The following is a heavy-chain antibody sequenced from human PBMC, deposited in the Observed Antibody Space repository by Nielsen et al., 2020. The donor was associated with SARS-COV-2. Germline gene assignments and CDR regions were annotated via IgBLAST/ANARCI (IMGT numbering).Heavy chain of an antibody. J-gene: IGHJ4*02. CDR3: ARRKRIAAAGTWY. V-gene: IGHV4-39*01. Sequence: SETLSLTCTVSGGSISSSSYYWGWIRQPPGKGLEWIGSIYYSGSTYYNPSLKSRVTISVDTSKNQFSLKLSSVTAADTAVYYCARRKRIAAAGTWYWGQGTLVTVS. CDR1: GGSISSSSYY. D-gene: IGHD6-13*01. CDR2: IYYSGST.